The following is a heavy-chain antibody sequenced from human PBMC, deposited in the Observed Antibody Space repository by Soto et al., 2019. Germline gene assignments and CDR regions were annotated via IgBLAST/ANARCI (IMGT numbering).Heavy chain of an antibody. CDR2: IYYSGST. D-gene: IGHD6-13*01. Sequence: SETLSLTCTVSGGSISSSSYYWGWIRQPPGKGLEWIGSIYYSGSTYYNPSLKSRVTISVDTSKNQFSLKLSSVTAADTAVYYCARPIAAAGYYYYYMDVWGKGTTVTVSS. CDR1: GGSISSSSYY. CDR3: ARPIAAAGYYYYYMDV. J-gene: IGHJ6*03. V-gene: IGHV4-39*01.